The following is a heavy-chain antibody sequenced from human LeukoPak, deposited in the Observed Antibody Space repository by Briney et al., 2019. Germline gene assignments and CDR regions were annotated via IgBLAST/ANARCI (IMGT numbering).Heavy chain of an antibody. D-gene: IGHD2-2*01. CDR1: GGSISSYY. Sequence: SETLSLTCTVSGGSISSYYWSWIRQPPGKGLEWIGYIYYSGSTNYNPSLKSRVTISVDTSKNQFSLKLSSVTAADTAVYYCARGFGVPAVTFDPWGQGTLVTVSS. J-gene: IGHJ5*02. CDR3: ARGFGVPAVTFDP. V-gene: IGHV4-59*01. CDR2: IYYSGST.